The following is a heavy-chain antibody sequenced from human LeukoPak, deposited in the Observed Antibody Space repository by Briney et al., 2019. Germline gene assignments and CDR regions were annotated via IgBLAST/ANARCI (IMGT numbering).Heavy chain of an antibody. CDR3: ARVGGTYYYDSSGPQGDY. D-gene: IGHD3-22*01. V-gene: IGHV4-34*01. CDR2: INHSGST. J-gene: IGHJ4*02. CDR1: GGSFSGYY. Sequence: SETLSLTCAVYGGSFSGYYWSWIRQPPGKGLEWIGEINHSGSTNYNPSLKSRVTISVDTSKNQFSLKLSSVTAADTAVYYCARVGGTYYYDSSGPQGDYWGQGTLVTVSS.